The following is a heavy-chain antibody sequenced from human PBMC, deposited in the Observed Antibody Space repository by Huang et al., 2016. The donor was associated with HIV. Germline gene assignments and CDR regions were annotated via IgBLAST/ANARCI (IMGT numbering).Heavy chain of an antibody. V-gene: IGHV4-34*01. J-gene: IGHJ4*02. CDR2: INHSGKT. Sequence: QVQLRQWGAGLVKPSETLSLTCAVYGGSFSGYYWTWIRQSPGKGLEEIGEINHSGKTNYQPSLKSRVTISKDTAKNQFSLQLTSVSAADTGVYFCAREKAADSAWYGVYYFDYWGEGALVTVTS. CDR1: GGSFSGYY. D-gene: IGHD6-19*01. CDR3: AREKAADSAWYGVYYFDY.